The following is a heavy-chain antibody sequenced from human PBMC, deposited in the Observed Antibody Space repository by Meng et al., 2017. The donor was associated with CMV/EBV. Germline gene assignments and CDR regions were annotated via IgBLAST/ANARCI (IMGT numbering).Heavy chain of an antibody. V-gene: IGHV3-21*01. CDR3: ARTRYYDFWSGYYYLDY. CDR1: GFTFSSYS. CDR2: ISSSSSYI. D-gene: IGHD3-3*01. Sequence: GESLKISCAASGFTFSSYSMNWVRQAPGKGLEWVSSISSSSSYIYYADSVKGRFTISRDNAKNSLYLQMNSLRAEDTAVYYCARTRYYDFWSGYYYLDYWGQGTLVTVS. J-gene: IGHJ4*02.